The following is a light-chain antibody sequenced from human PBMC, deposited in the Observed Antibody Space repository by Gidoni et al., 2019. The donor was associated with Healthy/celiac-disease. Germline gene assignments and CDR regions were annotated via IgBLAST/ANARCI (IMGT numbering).Light chain of an antibody. Sequence: EIVLTHSPGTLSLSPGERATLSCSASQSVSSSYLAWYQQKPGQAPTLLIYGASSRATGIPDRFSGSGSGTDFTLTISRLEPEDFAVYYCQQYGSTPYTFGQGTKLEIK. CDR2: GAS. J-gene: IGKJ2*01. CDR3: QQYGSTPYT. CDR1: QSVSSSY. V-gene: IGKV3-20*01.